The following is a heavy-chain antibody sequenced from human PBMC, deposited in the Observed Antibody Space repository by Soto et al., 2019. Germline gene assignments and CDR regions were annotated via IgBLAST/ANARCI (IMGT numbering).Heavy chain of an antibody. CDR1: GDSFSSNSVA. D-gene: IGHD1-1*01. Sequence: SQTLSLTCAISGDSFSSNSVAWNWIRQSPSRGLEWLGRTYYRSKWSNDYAVSVKSRINIDPDTSKNQFSLQLNSVTPEDTAVYYCARTASATGQNWFDPWGQGTLVTVSS. CDR2: TYYRSKWSN. V-gene: IGHV6-1*01. J-gene: IGHJ5*02. CDR3: ARTASATGQNWFDP.